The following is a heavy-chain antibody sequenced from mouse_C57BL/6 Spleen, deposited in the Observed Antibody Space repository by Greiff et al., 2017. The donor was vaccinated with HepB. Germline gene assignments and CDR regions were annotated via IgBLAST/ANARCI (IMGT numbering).Heavy chain of an antibody. CDR1: GFSLTSYG. D-gene: IGHD4-1*01. J-gene: IGHJ2*01. CDR3: ARNGIPSWDFYFDY. V-gene: IGHV2-2*01. CDR2: IWSGGST. Sequence: QVQLKESGPGLVQPSQSLSITCTVSGFSLTSYGVHWVRQSPGKGLEWLGVIWSGGSTDYNAAFISRLSISKDNSKSQVFFKMNSLQADDTAIYYCARNGIPSWDFYFDYWGQGTTLTVSS.